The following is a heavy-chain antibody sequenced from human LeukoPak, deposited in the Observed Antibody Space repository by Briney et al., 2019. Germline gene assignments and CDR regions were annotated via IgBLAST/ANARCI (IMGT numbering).Heavy chain of an antibody. J-gene: IGHJ4*02. D-gene: IGHD4/OR15-4a*01. CDR2: VYYSGST. Sequence: PSETLSLTCTVSGASFEHFFWSWTRHPPGKGLEWIGYVYYSGSTDYNPSLKSRLTITADTSKNQSSLRLTSVTAADTAIYYCASHRRSHGAEYWGQGTLVTVSS. CDR1: GASFEHFF. CDR3: ASHRRSHGAEY. V-gene: IGHV4-59*08.